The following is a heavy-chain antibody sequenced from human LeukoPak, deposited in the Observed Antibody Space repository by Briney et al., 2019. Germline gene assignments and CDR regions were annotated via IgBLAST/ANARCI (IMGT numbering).Heavy chain of an antibody. J-gene: IGHJ5*02. V-gene: IGHV4-31*03. Sequence: PSETLSLTCTVSGGSISSGGYYWSWIRQHPGKGLEWIGYIYYSGSTYYNPSLKSRVTISVDTSKNQFSLKLSSVTAADTAVYYCVRARAAMRGWWFDPWGQGTLVTVSS. CDR2: IYYSGST. D-gene: IGHD2-2*01. CDR3: VRARAAMRGWWFDP. CDR1: GGSISSGGYY.